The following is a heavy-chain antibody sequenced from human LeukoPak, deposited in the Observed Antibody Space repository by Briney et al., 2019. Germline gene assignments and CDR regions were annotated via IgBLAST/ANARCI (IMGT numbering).Heavy chain of an antibody. V-gene: IGHV3-53*05. CDR1: GFTVSSNY. CDR3: AKDAISVLDSLAV. CDR2: IYSGGST. D-gene: IGHD3-22*01. Sequence: GGSLRLSCAASGFTVSSNYMSWVRQAPGKGLEWVSVIYSGGSTYYADSVRGRFSISRDNSKNTLFLHMNRLRPEDTALYYCAKDAISVLDSLAVWGQGTMVFVST. J-gene: IGHJ3*01.